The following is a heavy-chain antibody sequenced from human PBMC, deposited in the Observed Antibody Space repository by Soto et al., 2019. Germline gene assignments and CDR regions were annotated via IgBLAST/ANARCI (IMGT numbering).Heavy chain of an antibody. Sequence: QVQLVQSGAEVKKPGASVKVSCKASGYTFTSYGISWVRQAPGQGLEWMGWINAYNGNTNYAQKHQGRVTMTTDTPTRPAYMELRSLRSEDTAVYYGARVLPPFEPWGQGTLVTVSS. CDR2: INAYNGNT. V-gene: IGHV1-18*01. CDR3: ARVLPPFEP. CDR1: GYTFTSYG. J-gene: IGHJ5*02.